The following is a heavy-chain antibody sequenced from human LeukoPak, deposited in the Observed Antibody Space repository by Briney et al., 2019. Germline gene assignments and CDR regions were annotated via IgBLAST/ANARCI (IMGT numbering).Heavy chain of an antibody. D-gene: IGHD3-10*01. J-gene: IGHJ4*02. CDR2: IKSKTDGGTT. Sequence: KTGGSLRVSCAASGFTFSSYDMNWVRQAPGKGLEWVVRIKSKTDGGTTDYAAPVKGRFTISRDDSKNTLYLQMNSLKTEDTAVYYCTTDPLRFEGSSTFDYWGQGTLVTVSS. CDR1: GFTFSSYD. CDR3: TTDPLRFEGSSTFDY. V-gene: IGHV3-15*01.